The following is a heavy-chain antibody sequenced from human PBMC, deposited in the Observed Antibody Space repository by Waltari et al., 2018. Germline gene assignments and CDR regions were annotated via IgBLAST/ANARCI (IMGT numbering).Heavy chain of an antibody. J-gene: IGHJ2*01. Sequence: QVQLQQWGAGLLKPSETLSLTCAVYGGSFSGYYWSWIRQPPGKGLEWIGEINQSGSTNYNPSLKSRVTISVDTSKNQFSLKLSSVTAADTAVYYCARVIRERFLEWLLGDWYFDLWGRGTLVTVSS. V-gene: IGHV4-34*01. CDR1: GGSFSGYY. CDR3: ARVIRERFLEWLLGDWYFDL. CDR2: INQSGST. D-gene: IGHD3-3*01.